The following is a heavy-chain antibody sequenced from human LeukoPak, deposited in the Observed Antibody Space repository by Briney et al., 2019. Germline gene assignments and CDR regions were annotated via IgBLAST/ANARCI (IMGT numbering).Heavy chain of an antibody. V-gene: IGHV1-2*02. CDR2: INPNSGGT. CDR3: ARGGSSWYFGRYYYYYMDV. J-gene: IGHJ6*03. CDR1: GYTFTGYY. Sequence: ASVKVSCKASGYTFTGYYIHWVRQAPGQGLEWMGWINPNSGGTNYAQKFQGRLTMTRDTSISTAYMELSRLRSDDTAVYYCARGGSSWYFGRYYYYYMDVWGKGTTVTVSS. D-gene: IGHD6-13*01.